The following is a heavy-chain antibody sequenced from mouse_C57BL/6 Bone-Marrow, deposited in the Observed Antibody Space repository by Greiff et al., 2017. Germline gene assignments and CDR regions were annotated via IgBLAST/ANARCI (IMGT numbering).Heavy chain of an antibody. CDR1: GYTFTDYN. CDR2: INPNNGGT. J-gene: IGHJ2*01. V-gene: IGHV1-22*01. CDR3: ARTLYYSNYDFDY. D-gene: IGHD2-5*01. Sequence: VQLQQSGPELVKPGASVKMSCKASGYTFTDYNMHWVKQSHGKSLEWIGYINPNNGGTSYNQKFKGKATLTVNKSSSTAYMELRSLTSEDSAVYYSARTLYYSNYDFDYWGQGTTLTVSS.